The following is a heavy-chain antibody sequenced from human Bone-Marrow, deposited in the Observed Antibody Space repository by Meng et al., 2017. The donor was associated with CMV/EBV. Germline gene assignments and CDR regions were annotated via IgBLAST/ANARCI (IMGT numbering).Heavy chain of an antibody. J-gene: IGHJ4*02. CDR1: GGSISSHY. V-gene: IGHV4-59*11. D-gene: IGHD6-6*01. CDR2: IYYSGST. Sequence: SETLSLTCSVSGGSISSHYWSWIRQPPGKGLEWIGNIYYSGSTNYNPSLKSRVTISVDTSKNQFSLKLSSVTAADTAVYYCARDGIAYSSSSGFDYWGQGTLVTVYS. CDR3: ARDGIAYSSSSGFDY.